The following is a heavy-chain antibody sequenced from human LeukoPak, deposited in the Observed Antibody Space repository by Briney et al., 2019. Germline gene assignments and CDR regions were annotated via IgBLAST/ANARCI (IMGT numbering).Heavy chain of an antibody. V-gene: IGHV4-59*01. CDR3: ARDRVRGNSNPYFDY. Sequence: SETLSLTCTVSGGSISGYYWSWFRRPPGKGLEWFGYIYYSGSTNYNPSLKSRVTISVDTSKNQFSLKLSSVTAADTAVYYCARDRVRGNSNPYFDYWGQGTLVTVSS. CDR1: GGSISGYY. J-gene: IGHJ4*02. D-gene: IGHD4-11*01. CDR2: IYYSGST.